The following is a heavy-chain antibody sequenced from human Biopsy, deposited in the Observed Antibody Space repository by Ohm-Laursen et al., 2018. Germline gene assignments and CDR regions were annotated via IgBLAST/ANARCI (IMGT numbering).Heavy chain of an antibody. V-gene: IGHV4-39*01. CDR3: ARRLVYRVIDS. D-gene: IGHD5/OR15-5a*01. CDR2: VHFSGNT. CDR1: GGTIRGSTYY. J-gene: IGHJ4*02. Sequence: SHTLSFTGDVSGGTIRGSTYYRRGSRQAPGRGLVGIGSVHFSGNTYYNQSLGGGVTISVDTSKNQFSLKLISVTAADTTLYYCARRLVYRVIDSWAKGTLVTVSS.